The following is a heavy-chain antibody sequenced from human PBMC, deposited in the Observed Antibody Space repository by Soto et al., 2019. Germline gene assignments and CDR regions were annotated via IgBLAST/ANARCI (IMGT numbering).Heavy chain of an antibody. CDR2: IYYSGST. CDR1: GGSIRSGGYY. Sequence: QVQLQESGPGLVKPSQTLSLTCTVSGGSIRSGGYYWSWIRQHPGKGLEWIGYIYYSGSTYYNPSLKSRVTISVYTSNNQFSLKLSSVTAADTAVSYYARRGRRSPVIDVWGQGCTVTVS. J-gene: IGHJ6*02. CDR3: ARRGRRSPVIDV. V-gene: IGHV4-31*03.